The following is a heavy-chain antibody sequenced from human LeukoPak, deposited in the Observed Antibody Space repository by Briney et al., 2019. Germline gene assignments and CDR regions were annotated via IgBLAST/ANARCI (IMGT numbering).Heavy chain of an antibody. CDR1: GGSISSYY. CDR3: AGTVAGTFYYYMDV. V-gene: IGHV4-59*12. J-gene: IGHJ6*03. CDR2: IYYSGST. Sequence: SETLSLTCTVSGGSISSYYWSWIRQSPGKGLEWIGYIYYSGSTNYNPSLKSRVTISVDTSKNQFSLKLSSVTAADTAVYYCAGTVAGTFYYYMDVWGKGTTVTVSS. D-gene: IGHD6-19*01.